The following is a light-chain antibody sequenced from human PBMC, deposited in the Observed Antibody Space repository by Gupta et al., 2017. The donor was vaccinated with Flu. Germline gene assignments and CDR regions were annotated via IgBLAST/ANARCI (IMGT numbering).Light chain of an antibody. Sequence: VTIYCSGRSSNIGNKAVTWYQQVPGKAPKLIIYGDGLVASGVPDRFSDSKSGTTASLTISGVKSEDEADYYCQVWDDRIHVWVFGGGTKLTVL. CDR2: GDG. CDR3: QVWDDRIHVWV. J-gene: IGLJ3*02. V-gene: IGLV1-36*01. CDR1: SSNIGNKA.